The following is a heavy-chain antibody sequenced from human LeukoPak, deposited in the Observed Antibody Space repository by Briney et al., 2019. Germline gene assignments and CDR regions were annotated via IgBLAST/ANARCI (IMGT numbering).Heavy chain of an antibody. CDR2: INWSGGST. J-gene: IGHJ6*03. CDR3: ARVRRAPNYYYYYMDV. Sequence: GGSLRLSCAASGFTFDDYGMSWVRQAPGKGLEWVSGINWSGGSTGYADSVKGRFTISRDNAKNSLYLQMNSLRAEDTALYYCARVRRAPNYYYYYMDVWGKGTTVTVSS. CDR1: GFTFDDYG. V-gene: IGHV3-20*04. D-gene: IGHD1-1*01.